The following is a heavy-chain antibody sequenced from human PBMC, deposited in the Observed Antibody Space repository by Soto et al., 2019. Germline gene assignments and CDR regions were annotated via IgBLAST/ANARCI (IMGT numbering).Heavy chain of an antibody. Sequence: EVQLLESGGGFVQPGGSLRLSCTASGVGLSTYAISWVRQAPGKGLEWVSVISGNSGKTDYADSVKGRFSISRDKSENTVYLQMNRLRAEDTAVYYCALPSCGGDCYSSFDYWGQGTLDSVSS. CDR2: ISGNSGKT. CDR1: GVGLSTYA. V-gene: IGHV3-23*01. J-gene: IGHJ4*02. D-gene: IGHD2-21*02. CDR3: ALPSCGGDCYSSFDY.